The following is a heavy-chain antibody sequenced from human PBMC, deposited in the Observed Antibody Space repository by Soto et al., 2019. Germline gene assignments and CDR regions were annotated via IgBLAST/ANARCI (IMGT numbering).Heavy chain of an antibody. Sequence: PGGSLRLSCVASGFTFNYYWMHWVRQAPGKGLVWVSRIQSDGSSPDYVDSVKGRFTISRDNAKNTLYLQMNSLRAEDTAVYYCARDDYGGIPPRGYDYWGQGTLVTVSS. CDR3: ARDDYGGIPPRGYDY. V-gene: IGHV3-74*01. D-gene: IGHD4-17*01. J-gene: IGHJ4*02. CDR2: IQSDGSSP. CDR1: GFTFNYYW.